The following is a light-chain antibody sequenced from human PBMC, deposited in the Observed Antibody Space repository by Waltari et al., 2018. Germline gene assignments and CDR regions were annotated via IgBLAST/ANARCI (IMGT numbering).Light chain of an antibody. CDR2: RNN. J-gene: IGLJ3*02. V-gene: IGLV1-44*01. CDR3: AAWDDSLSGKV. CDR1: SSNIGSNL. Sequence: QTVLTQPPSASGTPWQRVTISCSGSSSNIGSNLVNWYQQLPGTAPKLLVYRNNQRPSGVPDRFSGSKSGTSASLAISGLQSEDEADYYCAAWDDSLSGKVFGGGTKLTVL.